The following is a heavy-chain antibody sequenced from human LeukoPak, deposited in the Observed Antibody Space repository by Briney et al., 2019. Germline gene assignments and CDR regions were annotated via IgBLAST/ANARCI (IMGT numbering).Heavy chain of an antibody. J-gene: IGHJ5*02. D-gene: IGHD3-10*01. CDR1: DVSIFRSNW. CDR2: ISPSGRT. Sequence: SETLSLTCAVSDVSIFRSNWWSWVRPPPGKGLEWIEQISPSGRTNYSPSIKSRVTISVDKSKTQLSLKLTSVTAADTAVYYCARGGYYGSGNDFRFDPWGQGTLVTVSS. V-gene: IGHV4-4*02. CDR3: ARGGYYGSGNDFRFDP.